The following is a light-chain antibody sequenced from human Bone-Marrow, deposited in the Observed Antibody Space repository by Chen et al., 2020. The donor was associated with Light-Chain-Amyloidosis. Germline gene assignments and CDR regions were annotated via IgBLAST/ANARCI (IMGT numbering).Light chain of an antibody. J-gene: IGLJ6*01. CDR1: SSNIGKNF. CDR3: GTWDNRLSAVI. V-gene: IGLV1-51*01. Sequence: QSVLTQPPSVSAAPGPKVTISCSGSSSNIGKNFVTWYRQVPGAAPKVVIFDNDKRPSGIPDRVSGSKSAASATLGITGLQTGDEADYYCGTWDNRLSAVIFGGGTRVTVL. CDR2: DND.